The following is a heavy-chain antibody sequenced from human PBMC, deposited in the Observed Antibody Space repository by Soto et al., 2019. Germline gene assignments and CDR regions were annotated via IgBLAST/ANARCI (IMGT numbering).Heavy chain of an antibody. V-gene: IGHV1-2*04. D-gene: IGHD2-2*01. J-gene: IGHJ4*02. CDR1: GYTFTGYY. CDR2: INPNSGGT. Sequence: ASVKVSCKASGYTFTGYYMHWVRQAPGQGLEWMGWINPNSGGTNYAQKFQGWVTMTRDTSISTAYMELSRLRSDDTAVYYCARQYCSSTSCSYDYWGQGTLVTVSS. CDR3: ARQYCSSTSCSYDY.